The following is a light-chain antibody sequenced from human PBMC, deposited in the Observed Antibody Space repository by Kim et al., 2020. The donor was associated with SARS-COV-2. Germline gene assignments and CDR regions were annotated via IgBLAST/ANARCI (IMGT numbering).Light chain of an antibody. CDR2: DVT. CDR1: RVNVSVYNY. V-gene: IGLV2-11*01. J-gene: IGLJ1*01. CDR3: YSHAGTYRWV. Sequence: HAFSIPGARNRVNVSVYNYFYWYQQHPGKAPTLMIYDVTKRPSGVPDLFSGSKSGNTASLIISGLQAEDEADYYCYSHAGTYRWVLGTGTKVTVL.